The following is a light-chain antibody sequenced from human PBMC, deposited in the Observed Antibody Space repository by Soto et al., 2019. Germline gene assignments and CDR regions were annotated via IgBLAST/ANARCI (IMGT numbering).Light chain of an antibody. Sequence: EIVLTQSPGTLSLSPGERATLSCRASQSVSSSYLAWYQQKPGQAPRLPISGASGRATGIPVRFSSGGSEANFTLTTRRPAPEEFAVYYCQHYGTSWWTFGQGTKVDIK. CDR2: GAS. V-gene: IGKV3-20*01. CDR3: QHYGTSWWT. CDR1: QSVSSSY. J-gene: IGKJ1*01.